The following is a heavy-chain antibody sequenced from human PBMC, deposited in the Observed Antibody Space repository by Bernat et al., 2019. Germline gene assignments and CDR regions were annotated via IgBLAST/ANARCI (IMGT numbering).Heavy chain of an antibody. CDR3: AKEISIFGVYYYYVMDV. D-gene: IGHD3-3*01. CDR1: GFTFSSYG. V-gene: IGHV3-30*18. J-gene: IGHJ6*02. CDR2: ISYDGSNK. Sequence: QVQLVESGGGVVQPGRSLRLSCAASGFTFSSYGMHWVRQAPGKGLEWVAVISYDGSNKYYADSVKGRFTISRDNSKNTLYLQMNSLRAEDTAVYYCAKEISIFGVYYYYVMDVWGQGTTVTVSS.